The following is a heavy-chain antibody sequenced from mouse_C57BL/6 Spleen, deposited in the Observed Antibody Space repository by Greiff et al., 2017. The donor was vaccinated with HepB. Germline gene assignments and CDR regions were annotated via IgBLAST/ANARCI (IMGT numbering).Heavy chain of an antibody. CDR3: ARWGVYYGSRGGFDY. CDR2: INPNNGGT. D-gene: IGHD1-1*01. Sequence: EVQLQQSGPELVKPGASVKIPCKASGYTFTDYNMDWVKQSHGKSLEWIGDINPNNGGTIYNQKFKGKATLTVDKSSSTAYMELRSLTSEDTAVYYCARWGVYYGSRGGFDYWGQGTTLTVSS. CDR1: GYTFTDYN. J-gene: IGHJ2*01. V-gene: IGHV1-18*01.